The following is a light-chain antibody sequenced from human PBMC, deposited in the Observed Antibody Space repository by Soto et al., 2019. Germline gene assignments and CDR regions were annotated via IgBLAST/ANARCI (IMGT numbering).Light chain of an antibody. J-gene: IGLJ3*02. CDR3: AAWDDSLNRRV. CDR1: SSNIGTND. V-gene: IGLV1-44*01. CDR2: SHS. Sequence: QSVLTQPPSASGTPGQRVTISCSGSSSNIGTNDVNWYQHLPGTAPTLLIYSHSQRPSGVPDRFSDSKSGTSASLAISGLQSEDEGDYYCAAWDDSLNRRVFGGGTKVTVL.